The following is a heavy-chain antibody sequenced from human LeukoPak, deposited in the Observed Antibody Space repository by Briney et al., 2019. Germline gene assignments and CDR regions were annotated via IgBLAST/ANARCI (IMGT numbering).Heavy chain of an antibody. D-gene: IGHD2-15*01. Sequence: ASVKVSCKASGYTFTGYYMHWVRQAPGQGLEWMGWINPNSGGTNYAQKFQGRVTMTRDTSISTAYMELSRLRSDDTAVYYCARDPCLSGMVAYDYWGQGTLVTVSS. V-gene: IGHV1-2*02. J-gene: IGHJ4*02. CDR1: GYTFTGYY. CDR2: INPNSGGT. CDR3: ARDPCLSGMVAYDY.